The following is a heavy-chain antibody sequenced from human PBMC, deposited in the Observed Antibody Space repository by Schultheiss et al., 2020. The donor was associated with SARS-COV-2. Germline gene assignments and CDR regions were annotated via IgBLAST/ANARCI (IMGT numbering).Heavy chain of an antibody. CDR2: ISYDGSNK. CDR3: ARNPQQPPGFDY. V-gene: IGHV3-30-3*01. J-gene: IGHJ4*02. D-gene: IGHD6-13*01. Sequence: GESLKISCAASGFTFDDYAMHWVRQAPGKGLEWVAVISYDGSNKYYADSVKGRFTISRDNSKNTLYLQMNSLRAEDTAVYYCARNPQQPPGFDYWGQGTLVTVSS. CDR1: GFTFDDYA.